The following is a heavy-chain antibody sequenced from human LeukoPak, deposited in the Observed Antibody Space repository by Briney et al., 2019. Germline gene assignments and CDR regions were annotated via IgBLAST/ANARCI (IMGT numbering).Heavy chain of an antibody. D-gene: IGHD3-10*01. Sequence: GASVKVSCKASGYTFTGYYMHWVRQAPGQGRECMGWINPNSGGTNYAQKFQGRVTMTRDTSISTAYMELSRLRSDDTAVYYCARDRYGSGSYYNGDLDYWGQGTLVTVSS. CDR3: ARDRYGSGSYYNGDLDY. J-gene: IGHJ4*02. V-gene: IGHV1-2*02. CDR2: INPNSGGT. CDR1: GYTFTGYY.